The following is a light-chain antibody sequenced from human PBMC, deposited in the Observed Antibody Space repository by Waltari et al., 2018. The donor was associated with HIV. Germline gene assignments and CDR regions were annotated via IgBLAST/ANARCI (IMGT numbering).Light chain of an antibody. CDR3: AAWDDSLNGWV. CDR1: SSNIGSNT. Sequence: QSVLTQPPSASGTPGQRVTISCSGSSSNIGSNTVNWYQQLPGTAPKLLIYSNNQRPSGFPDRFSRSKSGTSASLAISGLQSEDDADYYCAAWDDSLNGWVFGGVTTLTVL. CDR2: SNN. V-gene: IGLV1-44*01. J-gene: IGLJ3*02.